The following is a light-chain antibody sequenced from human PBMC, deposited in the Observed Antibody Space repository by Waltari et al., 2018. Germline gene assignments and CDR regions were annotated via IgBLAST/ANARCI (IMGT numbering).Light chain of an antibody. J-gene: IGKJ1*01. CDR2: AAS. CDR3: QNHERLPAT. CDR1: QSIGRD. V-gene: IGKV3-20*01. Sequence: EIVLTQSPGTLSLSPGERATLSCRASQSIGRDLVWYQQKPGQAPRRLIYAASSRATGIPDRFSGSGSGTDFSLTISRLEPEDFAVYYCQNHERLPATFGQGTKVEIK.